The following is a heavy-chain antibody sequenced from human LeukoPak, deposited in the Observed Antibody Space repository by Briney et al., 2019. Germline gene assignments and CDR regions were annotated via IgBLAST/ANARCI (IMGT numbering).Heavy chain of an antibody. CDR2: IYSGYTT. V-gene: IGHV3-53*01. CDR1: EFLVSNNY. D-gene: IGHD1-26*01. Sequence: GGSLRLSCAASEFLVSNNYMSWVRQAPGKGLEWVSVIYSGYTTYYTDSVRGRFTISRDNSKNTLYLQMNSLRAEDAAVYYCARGGGPRAFDIWGLGTLVTVSS. CDR3: ARGGGPRAFDI. J-gene: IGHJ3*02.